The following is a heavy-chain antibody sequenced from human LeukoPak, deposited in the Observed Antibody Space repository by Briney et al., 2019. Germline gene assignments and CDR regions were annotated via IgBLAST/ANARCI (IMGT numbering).Heavy chain of an antibody. J-gene: IGHJ4*02. Sequence: GGSLRLSCAASGFTVRNNYMSWVRQAPGKGLEWVSVIYSGGSTYYADFVKGRFTFSKDNSKNTLYLQMTNLRAEDTAVYCCAKYDSSEDYFDYWGQGTLVTVSS. CDR1: GFTVRNNY. V-gene: IGHV3-53*01. D-gene: IGHD3-22*01. CDR3: AKYDSSEDYFDY. CDR2: IYSGGST.